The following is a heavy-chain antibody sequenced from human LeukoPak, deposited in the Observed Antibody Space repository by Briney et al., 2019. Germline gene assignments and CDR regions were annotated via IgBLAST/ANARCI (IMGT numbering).Heavy chain of an antibody. CDR1: GGSIAGHY. D-gene: IGHD7-27*01. Sequence: SETLSLTCTASGGSIAGHYWSWIRQSPGKGLEWIAYIYNSGTTNYNPSLKSRVTISLDTSKNQVSLKLTSVTAADAAVYYCAREENWGRDNWFDPWGQGTLVTVSS. CDR3: AREENWGRDNWFDP. J-gene: IGHJ5*02. V-gene: IGHV4-4*08. CDR2: IYNSGTT.